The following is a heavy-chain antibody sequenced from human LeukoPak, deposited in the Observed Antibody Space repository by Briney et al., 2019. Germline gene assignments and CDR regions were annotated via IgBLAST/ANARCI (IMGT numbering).Heavy chain of an antibody. CDR3: ARVHDAFDI. CDR1: GFTFSSNG. Sequence: QPGRSLRLSCAASGFTFSSNGMHWVRQAPGKGLEWVAVIWYDGSKKYYADSVKGRFTISRDNSKNTLYLQMNSLRAEDTAVYYCARVHDAFDIWGQGTMVTVSS. J-gene: IGHJ3*02. V-gene: IGHV3-33*01. CDR2: IWYDGSKK.